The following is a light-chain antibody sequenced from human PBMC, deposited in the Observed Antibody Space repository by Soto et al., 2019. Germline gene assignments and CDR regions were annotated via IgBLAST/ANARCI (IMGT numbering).Light chain of an antibody. J-gene: IGKJ4*01. CDR1: QGISSY. CDR3: QQYYSYPLT. Sequence: IRMTQSPSSLCASTGDRVTRTCRASQGISSYLAWYQQKPGKAPKLLIYAASTLQSGVPSRFSGSGSGTDFTLTISCLQSEDFATYYCQQYYSYPLTFGGGTKVDIK. V-gene: IGKV1-8*01. CDR2: AAS.